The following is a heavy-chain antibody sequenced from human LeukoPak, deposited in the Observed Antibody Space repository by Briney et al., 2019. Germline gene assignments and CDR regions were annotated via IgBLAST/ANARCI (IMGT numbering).Heavy chain of an antibody. Sequence: ASVKVSCKASGYTFTGYYMHWVRQAPGQGLEWMGWINPNSGGTNYAQKFQGRVTMTRDTSISTAYMGLSRLRSDDTAVYYCARGMATPRFYYYYMDVWGKGTTVTVSS. D-gene: IGHD5-24*01. V-gene: IGHV1-2*02. CDR2: INPNSGGT. CDR3: ARGMATPRFYYYYMDV. CDR1: GYTFTGYY. J-gene: IGHJ6*03.